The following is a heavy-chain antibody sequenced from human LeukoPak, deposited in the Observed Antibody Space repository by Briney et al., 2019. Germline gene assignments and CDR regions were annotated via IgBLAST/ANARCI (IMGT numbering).Heavy chain of an antibody. CDR1: GGSITSNTYY. CDR3: ARGRWPVDY. D-gene: IGHD2-15*01. CDR2: IYSSGST. J-gene: IGHJ4*02. V-gene: IGHV4-39*01. Sequence: SETLSLTCTVSGGSITSNTYYWGWIRQPPGKGLEWIGIIYSSGSTYYSPSLKSRVTISVDTSKNQFSLKLNSVTAADTAVYYCARGRWPVDYWGQGTLVTVSS.